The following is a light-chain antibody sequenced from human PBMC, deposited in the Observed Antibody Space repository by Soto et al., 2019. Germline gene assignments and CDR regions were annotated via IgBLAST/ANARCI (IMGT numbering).Light chain of an antibody. J-gene: IGLJ3*02. CDR1: SSDVGNYNY. V-gene: IGLV2-14*01. Sequence: QSALTQPASVSGSPGQSITISCTGTSSDVGNYNYVSWYQLHPGKAPKLMIYEVTNRPSGVSDRFSGSKSGNTASLTVSGLQAEDEGDYYCSSYVRSSSSWVFGGGTQLTV. CDR2: EVT. CDR3: SSYVRSSSSWV.